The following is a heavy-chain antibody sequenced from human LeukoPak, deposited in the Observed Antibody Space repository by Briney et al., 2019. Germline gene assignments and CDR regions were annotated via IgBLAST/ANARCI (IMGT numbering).Heavy chain of an antibody. CDR3: ARQTGAEGFDY. D-gene: IGHD1-14*01. V-gene: IGHV4-38-2*02. J-gene: IGHJ4*02. CDR2: IYYSGST. CDR1: GYSISSGYY. Sequence: PSETLSLTCTVSGYSISSGYYWGWIRQPPGKGLEWIGSIYYSGSTYYNPSLKSRVTISVDTSKNQFSLKLSSVTAADTAVHYCARQTGAEGFDYWGQGTLVTVSS.